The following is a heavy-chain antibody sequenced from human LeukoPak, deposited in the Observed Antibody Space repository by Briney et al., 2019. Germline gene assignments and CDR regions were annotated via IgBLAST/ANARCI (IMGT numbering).Heavy chain of an antibody. Sequence: PPGGSLRLSCAASGFTFSNYAMSWVRQAPGKGLEWVSAISGSGGSTYYADSVKGRFTISRDNSKNTLYLQMNSLRAEDTAVYYCARDSSPDPILTGYYPSYYYYGMDVWGQGTTVTVSS. V-gene: IGHV3-23*01. CDR1: GFTFSNYA. J-gene: IGHJ6*02. CDR3: ARDSSPDPILTGYYPSYYYYGMDV. CDR2: ISGSGGST. D-gene: IGHD3-9*01.